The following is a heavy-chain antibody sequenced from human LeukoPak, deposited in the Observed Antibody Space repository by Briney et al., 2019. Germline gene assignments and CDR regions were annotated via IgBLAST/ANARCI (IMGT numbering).Heavy chain of an antibody. Sequence: PSETLSLTCTVSGGSISSTSYYWGWIRQPPGKGLEWIGTISYSGSTYYNPSLKSRVTISDDTSKNQFSLRLSSVTAADTAVYYCASHLAMSHGRVNWFDPWGQGTLVTVSS. V-gene: IGHV4-39*01. CDR1: GGSISSTSYY. CDR2: ISYSGST. CDR3: ASHLAMSHGRVNWFDP. D-gene: IGHD3-16*01. J-gene: IGHJ5*02.